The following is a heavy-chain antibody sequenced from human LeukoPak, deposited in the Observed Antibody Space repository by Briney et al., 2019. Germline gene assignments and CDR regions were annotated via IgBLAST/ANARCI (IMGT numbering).Heavy chain of an antibody. CDR1: GFTFFSSW. CDR2: IKQDGTEK. Sequence: GGSLRLSCAASGFTFFSSWMSWVRQAPGKGLEWVANIKQDGTEKYYVDSVKGRFTISRDNAKNSLYLQMNSLRAEDTAVYYCAGTNYFDYWGQGTLVTVSS. V-gene: IGHV3-7*01. D-gene: IGHD2-2*01. CDR3: AGTNYFDY. J-gene: IGHJ4*02.